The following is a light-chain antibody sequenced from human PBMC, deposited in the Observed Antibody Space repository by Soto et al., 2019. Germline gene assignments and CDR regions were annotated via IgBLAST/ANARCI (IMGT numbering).Light chain of an antibody. CDR3: QQYANLPIT. Sequence: DIPLTQSPSSLSASVGDSVTITCQASQDISKHLKWYQQKPGEAPNLLLYNGSNWETGVPSRFSGSGSGTDFTFAISSLQPEDIATYYCQQYANLPITFGQGTRLEIK. V-gene: IGKV1-33*01. CDR2: NGS. CDR1: QDISKH. J-gene: IGKJ5*01.